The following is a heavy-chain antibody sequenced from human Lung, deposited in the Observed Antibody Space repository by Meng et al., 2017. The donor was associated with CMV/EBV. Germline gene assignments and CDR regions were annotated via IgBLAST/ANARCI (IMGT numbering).Heavy chain of an antibody. V-gene: IGHV3-21*01. CDR2: ISSSSSYI. J-gene: IGHJ4*02. CDR3: ARAPYCSSTSCYKRGGYYCED. Sequence: GGSLRLXXAASGFTFSSYSMNWVRQAPGKGLEWVSSISSSSSYIYYADSVKGRFTISRDNAKNSLYLQMNSLRAEDTAVYYCARAPYCSSTSCYKRGGYYCEDWGQGTXV. D-gene: IGHD2-2*02. CDR1: GFTFSSYS.